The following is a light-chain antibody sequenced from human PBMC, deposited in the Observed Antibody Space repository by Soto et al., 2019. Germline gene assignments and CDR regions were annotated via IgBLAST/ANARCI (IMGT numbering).Light chain of an antibody. V-gene: IGKV3-15*01. Sequence: IGMTQSPATLSVSPRETATLSSLAMQSVGSNLAWYQHKPGQAPRLFLFGASTRATATPARFSGSVSGTEFTLTISGLQSEDCAVYYCQHYNNWSPWTFGQGTKVEIK. CDR1: QSVGSN. J-gene: IGKJ1*01. CDR2: GAS. CDR3: QHYNNWSPWT.